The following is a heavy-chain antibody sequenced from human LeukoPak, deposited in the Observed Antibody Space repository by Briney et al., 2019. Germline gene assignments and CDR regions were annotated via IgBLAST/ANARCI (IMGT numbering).Heavy chain of an antibody. D-gene: IGHD2-21*01. CDR3: ARGVIEGDNHGPLYN. CDR1: DGSISSSSYY. V-gene: IGHV4-39*07. J-gene: IGHJ4*02. CDR2: IYYSGRT. Sequence: PSETLSLTCTVSDGSISSSSYYWGWFRQPPGKGLEWLGSIYYSGRTYYTPPLKRPVTILVDTCNNQFSLKLTSVTAADTAVYYSARGVIEGDNHGPLYNCGQGTLFTVS.